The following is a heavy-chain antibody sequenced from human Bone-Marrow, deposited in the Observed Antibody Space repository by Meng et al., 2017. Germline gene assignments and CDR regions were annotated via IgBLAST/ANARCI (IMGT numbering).Heavy chain of an antibody. J-gene: IGHJ5*02. CDR3: ARGQYFSWWELLPAFWFDP. V-gene: IGHV4-4*02. CDR1: GGSISSSNW. CDR2: IYHSGST. Sequence: QGRLAGAGPGLVKPSGTLSLTCAVSGGSISSSNWWSWVRQPPGKGLEWIGEIYHSGSTNYNPSLKSRVTISVDKSKNQFSLKLSSVTAADTAVYYCARGQYFSWWELLPAFWFDPWGQGTLVTVSS. D-gene: IGHD1-26*01.